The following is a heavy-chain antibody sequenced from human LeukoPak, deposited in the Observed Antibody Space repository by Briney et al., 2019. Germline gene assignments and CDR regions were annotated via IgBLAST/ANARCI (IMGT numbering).Heavy chain of an antibody. CDR1: GYTFTSYD. V-gene: IGHV1-8*01. CDR3: AARGASSSSLRPLDF. J-gene: IGHJ4*02. Sequence: ASVTLSCTASGYTFTSYDINWVRQAPGQGPEWMGWMNPSSGNTGYAPKFQGRVTTTRNTSISTAYMELTSLRSEDTAVYYCAARGASSSSLRPLDFWGQGTLVIVSS. D-gene: IGHD6-6*01. CDR2: MNPSSGNT.